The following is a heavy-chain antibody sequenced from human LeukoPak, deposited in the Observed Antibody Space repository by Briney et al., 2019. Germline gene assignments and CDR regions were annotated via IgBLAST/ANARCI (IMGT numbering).Heavy chain of an antibody. V-gene: IGHV3-21*01. CDR2: ISSSSSYI. CDR1: GFTFSSYS. Sequence: PGGSLRLSCAASGFTFSSYSMNWVRQAPGKGLEWVSSISSSSSYIYYADSVKGRFTISRDNAKNSLYLQMNSLRAEDTAVYYCARRPGAQYLGGHGMDVWGQGNPGHRLL. J-gene: IGHJ6*02. D-gene: IGHD2-21*01. CDR3: ARRPGAQYLGGHGMDV.